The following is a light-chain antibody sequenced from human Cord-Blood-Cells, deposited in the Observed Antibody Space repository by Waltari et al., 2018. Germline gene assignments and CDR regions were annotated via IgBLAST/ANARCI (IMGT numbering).Light chain of an antibody. Sequence: DIVMTQSPDSLAASLGERPTINCKSSQSVLYSSNNKNYLAWYQQKPGQPPKLLIYWASTRESGVPDRFSGSGSGTDFTLTISSLQAEDVAVYYCQQYYSTPPTFGQGTKVEIK. CDR1: QSVLYSSNNKNY. CDR2: WAS. CDR3: QQYYSTPPT. J-gene: IGKJ1*01. V-gene: IGKV4-1*01.